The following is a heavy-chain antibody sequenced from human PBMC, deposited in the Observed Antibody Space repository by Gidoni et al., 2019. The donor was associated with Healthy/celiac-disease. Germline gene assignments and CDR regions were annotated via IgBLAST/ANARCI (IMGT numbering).Heavy chain of an antibody. CDR3: ARRPGYCSGGSCYLDAFDI. Sequence: EVQLVQSGAEVKKPGESLKISCKGSGYSFTSYWIGWVRQMPGKGLEWMGIIYPGASDTRYSPSFQGQVTISADKSLSTAYLQWSSLKASDTAMYYCARRPGYCSGGSCYLDAFDIWGQGTMVTVSS. CDR1: GYSFTSYW. D-gene: IGHD2-15*01. CDR2: IYPGASDT. V-gene: IGHV5-51*01. J-gene: IGHJ3*02.